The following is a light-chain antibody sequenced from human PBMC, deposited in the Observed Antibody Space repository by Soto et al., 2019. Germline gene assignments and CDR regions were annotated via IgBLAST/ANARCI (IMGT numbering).Light chain of an antibody. Sequence: IVMKQYPGTLSLSPGERATLSCRASQSVRSHLAWYQQKPGQPPRLLIYGASTRATGTPARFSGSGFGTEFTLTISSLQSEDFAVYYCQQYKNWPLFGQGTRLEIK. CDR1: QSVRSH. CDR2: GAS. V-gene: IGKV3-15*01. CDR3: QQYKNWPL. J-gene: IGKJ5*01.